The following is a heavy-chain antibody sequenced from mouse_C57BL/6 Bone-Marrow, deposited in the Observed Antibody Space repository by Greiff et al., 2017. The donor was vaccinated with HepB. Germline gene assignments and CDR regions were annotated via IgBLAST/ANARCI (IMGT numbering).Heavy chain of an antibody. CDR2: FHPYNDDT. Sequence: QVHVKQSGAELVKPGASVKMSCKASGYTFTTYPIEWMKQNHGKSLEWIGNFHPYNDDTKYNEKFKGKATLTVEKSSSTVYLVFSRLKSDDSAVFYCARSVYYYVSSYGGFDYWGQGTTLTVSS. CDR3: ARSVYYYVSSYGGFDY. V-gene: IGHV1-47*01. J-gene: IGHJ2*01. D-gene: IGHD1-1*01. CDR1: GYTFTTYP.